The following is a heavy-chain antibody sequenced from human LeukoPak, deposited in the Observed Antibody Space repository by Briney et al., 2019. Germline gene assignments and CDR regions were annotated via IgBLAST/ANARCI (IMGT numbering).Heavy chain of an antibody. CDR2: IYGGGST. J-gene: IGHJ4*02. Sequence: QSGGSLRLSCAASGFTVSSNYMSWVRQPPGKGLDWVSVIYGGGSTYYADSVKGRFTISRDSSKNTLYLQMNSLRAEDTAVYYCARGARGTYSFGYEWARGTLVTVSS. CDR1: GFTVSSNY. D-gene: IGHD5-18*01. V-gene: IGHV3-66*01. CDR3: ARGARGTYSFGYE.